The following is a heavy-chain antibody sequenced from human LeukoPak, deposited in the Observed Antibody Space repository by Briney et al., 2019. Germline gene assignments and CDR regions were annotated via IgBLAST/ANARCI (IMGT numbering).Heavy chain of an antibody. CDR3: ARGQAHDY. CDR2: ISYDGSNK. V-gene: IGHV3-30*03. Sequence: GGSLRLSCAASGFTFSSYGMHWVRQAPGKGLEWVAVISYDGSNKYYADSVKGRFTISRDNSKNTLYLQMNSLRAEDTAVYYCARGQAHDYWGQGTLVTVSS. CDR1: GFTFSSYG. J-gene: IGHJ4*02.